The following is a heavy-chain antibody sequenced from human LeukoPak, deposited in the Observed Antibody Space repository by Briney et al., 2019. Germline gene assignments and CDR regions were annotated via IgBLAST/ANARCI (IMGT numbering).Heavy chain of an antibody. CDR3: ARGTEMTRIGGHCSFDL. J-gene: IGHJ4*02. D-gene: IGHD2-21*01. Sequence: SETLSLTCTVSAGSISGYYWTWIRQPAGKGLEWIGRIYSSGSAYYNPSLESRVSISLNTSNNQFSLKVTSVTAADTAVYYCARGTEMTRIGGHCSFDLWGRGILVTVSS. V-gene: IGHV4-4*07. CDR2: IYSSGSA. CDR1: AGSISGYY.